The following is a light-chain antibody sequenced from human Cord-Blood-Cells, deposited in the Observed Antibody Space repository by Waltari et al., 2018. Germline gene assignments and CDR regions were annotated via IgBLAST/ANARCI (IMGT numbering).Light chain of an antibody. J-gene: IGKJ3*01. CDR3: QQSYSTPPLT. CDR1: QSISSY. V-gene: IGKV1-39*01. Sequence: DIQMTQSPSSLSASVGDRVTITCRASQSISSYLNWYQQKPGKAPKLLIYAASSLQSGVPSMFSGSGSGTDFTLTISSLQPEDFATYYCQQSYSTPPLTFGPGTKVDIK. CDR2: AAS.